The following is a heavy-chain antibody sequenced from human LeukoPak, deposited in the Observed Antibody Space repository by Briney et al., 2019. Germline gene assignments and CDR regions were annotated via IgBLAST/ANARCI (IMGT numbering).Heavy chain of an antibody. Sequence: GTSLRLSCAASGFSFSSYAMHWVRQAPGKGLEWVAVISYDGSNKYYPDSVEGRFTISRDNSKNTLYLQMNSLRTKDTAVYYCARDIVEGKKWQAHFDYWGQGTLVTVSS. V-gene: IGHV3-30-3*01. J-gene: IGHJ4*02. CDR3: ARDIVEGKKWQAHFDY. CDR2: ISYDGSNK. D-gene: IGHD2-15*01. CDR1: GFSFSSYA.